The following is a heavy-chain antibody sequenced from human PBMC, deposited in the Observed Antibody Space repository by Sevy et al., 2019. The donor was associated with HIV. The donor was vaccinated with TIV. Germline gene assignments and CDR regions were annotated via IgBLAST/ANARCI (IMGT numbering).Heavy chain of an antibody. CDR3: ARVRSIYVDTTHYYAMDV. J-gene: IGHJ6*02. V-gene: IGHV3-33*01. CDR2: TWYDGSTK. Sequence: GGSLTLSCAASGFTFSSYGMHWVRRAPGKGLEWVALTWYDGSTKFYADSVKGRFTISRDNSKNILSLQMNSLRADDTAVYYCARVRSIYVDTTHYYAMDVWGQGTTVTVSS. CDR1: GFTFSSYG. D-gene: IGHD5-18*01.